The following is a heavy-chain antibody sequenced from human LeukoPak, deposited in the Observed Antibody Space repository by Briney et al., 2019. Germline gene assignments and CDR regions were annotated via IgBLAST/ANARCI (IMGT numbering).Heavy chain of an antibody. V-gene: IGHV3-64*01. D-gene: IGHD2-21*02. CDR2: ISSNGGST. CDR3: ARDLRLKELAFCGGDCLDY. Sequence: GGSLRLFSAASGFTFSNYAMHWVRQAPGKGLEYVSAISSNGGSTYYANSVKGRFTISRDNSKNTLYLQMGSLRAEDMAVYYCARDLRLKELAFCGGDCLDYWGQGTLVTVSS. CDR1: GFTFSNYA. J-gene: IGHJ4*02.